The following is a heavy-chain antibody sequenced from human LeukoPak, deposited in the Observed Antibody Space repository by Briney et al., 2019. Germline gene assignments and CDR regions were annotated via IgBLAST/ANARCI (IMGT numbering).Heavy chain of an antibody. CDR1: GFTFSTYA. J-gene: IGHJ4*02. D-gene: IGHD3-10*01. V-gene: IGHV3-23*01. Sequence: GGSLTLSCAASGFTFSTYAMNWVRHAPGKGLEWVSGISGSGGATYYEGCVKGRFTTSRDYSKNTLYVQRNSLRAEDTAVYYCAKGGGVIRSAFDYWGQGTLVTVSS. CDR2: ISGSGGAT. CDR3: AKGGGVIRSAFDY.